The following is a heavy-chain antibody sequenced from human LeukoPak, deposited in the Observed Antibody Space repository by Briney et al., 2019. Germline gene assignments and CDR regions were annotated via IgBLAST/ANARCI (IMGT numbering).Heavy chain of an antibody. J-gene: IGHJ6*02. D-gene: IGHD3-16*01. V-gene: IGHV3-21*04. CDR1: GFTFSTYN. Sequence: GGSLRLSCLASGFTFSTYNMHWVRQAPGKGLEWVSTISSTSDTYKYYANSVRGRFTISRDNAKNSLYLQMSNLRAEDTAVYFCARGGGLDVWGQGATVTVSS. CDR2: ISSTSDTYK. CDR3: ARGGGLDV.